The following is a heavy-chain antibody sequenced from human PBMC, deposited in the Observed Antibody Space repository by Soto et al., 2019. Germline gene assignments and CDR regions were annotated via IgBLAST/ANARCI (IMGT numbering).Heavy chain of an antibody. CDR2: ISWNSRSV. Sequence: EGQLVESGGGLVQPGRSLRLSCATFGFTFDDYAMSWVRQGPGKGLEWVSSISWNSRSVDYADSVKGRFTISGDSAKNSLYLQMNNLRNEDTAFYYCVKVDSSGPRGAFDVWGQGTVVTVSS. V-gene: IGHV3-9*01. D-gene: IGHD3-22*01. J-gene: IGHJ3*01. CDR1: GFTFDDYA. CDR3: VKVDSSGPRGAFDV.